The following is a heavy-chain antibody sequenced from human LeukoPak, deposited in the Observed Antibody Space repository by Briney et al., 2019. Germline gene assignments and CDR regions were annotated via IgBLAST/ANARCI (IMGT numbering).Heavy chain of an antibody. D-gene: IGHD6-19*01. Sequence: ASVKVSCKASGYTFTGYYMHWVRQAPGQGLEWMGWINPNSGGTNYAQKFQGRVTMTRDTSISTAYMELSRLRSDDTAVYYCATRTVAGKAVDYWGQGTLVTVSS. J-gene: IGHJ4*02. V-gene: IGHV1-2*02. CDR3: ATRTVAGKAVDY. CDR1: GYTFTGYY. CDR2: INPNSGGT.